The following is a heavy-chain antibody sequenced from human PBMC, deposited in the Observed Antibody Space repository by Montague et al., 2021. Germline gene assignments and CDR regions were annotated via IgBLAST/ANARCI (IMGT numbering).Heavy chain of an antibody. CDR2: TSLRGTT. D-gene: IGHD3-10*01. Sequence: TLSLTCSVSGGSVSTGGYSWSWIRQRPGQGLEWLVYTSLRGTTYYNPSLSRRLSISLDTSRNHLSLQLTSVTAADTAIYYCAIDASGSYVGWFNPWGQGALVTVSS. CDR3: AIDASGSYVGWFNP. CDR1: GGSVSTGGYS. J-gene: IGHJ5*02. V-gene: IGHV4-31*03.